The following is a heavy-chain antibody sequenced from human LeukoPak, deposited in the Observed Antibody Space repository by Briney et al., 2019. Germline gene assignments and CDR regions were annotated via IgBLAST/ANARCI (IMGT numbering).Heavy chain of an antibody. J-gene: IGHJ4*02. CDR1: GFTLSNAW. V-gene: IGHV3-15*01. Sequence: GGSLRLSCAASGFTLSNAWMTWIRQTPGRGLEWVGRIKSKTDGGTTDYAAPVKGRFTISRDDSKNTLYLQMNSLKTEDTAVYYCTTAYQLVPDYWGQGTLVTVSS. CDR2: IKSKTDGGTT. D-gene: IGHD6-6*01. CDR3: TTAYQLVPDY.